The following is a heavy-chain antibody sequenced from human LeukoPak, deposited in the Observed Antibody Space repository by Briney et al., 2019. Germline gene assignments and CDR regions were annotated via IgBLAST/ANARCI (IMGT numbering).Heavy chain of an antibody. D-gene: IGHD2-21*01. V-gene: IGHV1-18*01. Sequence: ASVKVSCKASGYTFTSYGISWVRQAPGQGLAWMGWISAYNGNTNYAQKLQGRVTMTTDTSMSTAYMELRSLRSDDTAVYYCASLFAGGGDYYFDYWGQGTLVTVSS. J-gene: IGHJ4*02. CDR3: ASLFAGGGDYYFDY. CDR2: ISAYNGNT. CDR1: GYTFTSYG.